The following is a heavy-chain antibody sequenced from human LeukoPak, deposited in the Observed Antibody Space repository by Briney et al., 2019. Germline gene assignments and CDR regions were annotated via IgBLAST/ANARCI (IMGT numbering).Heavy chain of an antibody. CDR1: GFTFSSYS. CDR3: ARDLWFGEFDLFDY. Sequence: GGSLRLSCAASGFTFSSYSMNWVRQAPGKGLEWVSSISSSSSYIYYADSVKGRFTISRDDAKNSLYLQMNSLRAEDTAVYYCARDLWFGEFDLFDYWGQGTLVTVSS. V-gene: IGHV3-21*01. CDR2: ISSSSSYI. D-gene: IGHD3-10*01. J-gene: IGHJ4*02.